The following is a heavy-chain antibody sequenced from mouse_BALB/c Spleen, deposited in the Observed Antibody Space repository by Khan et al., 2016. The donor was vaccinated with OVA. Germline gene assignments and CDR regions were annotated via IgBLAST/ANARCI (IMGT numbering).Heavy chain of an antibody. Sequence: EVQLQESGPGLVKPSQSLSLTCTVTGYSITSDYAWNWIRQFPGNKLAWMGYISSSGSTSYNPSLKSRISITRDTSKNQFFLQLKSVTTEDTATYFCARSIYYSFGYALDYGGRGTSVSVSP. J-gene: IGHJ4*01. CDR3: ARSIYYSFGYALDY. CDR1: GYSITSDYA. V-gene: IGHV3-2*02. D-gene: IGHD2-12*01. CDR2: ISSSGST.